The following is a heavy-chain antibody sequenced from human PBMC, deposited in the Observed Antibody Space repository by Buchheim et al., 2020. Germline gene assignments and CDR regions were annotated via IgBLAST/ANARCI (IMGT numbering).Heavy chain of an antibody. CDR1: GGSFSGYY. V-gene: IGHV4-34*01. CDR3: ARERYYYGSGSYYPYYYYGMDV. Sequence: QVQLQQWGAGLLKPSETLSVTCAVYGGSFSGYYWSWIRQPPGKGLEWIGEINHSGSTNYNPSLKSRVTISVDTSKNQFSLKLSSVTAADTAVYYCARERYYYGSGSYYPYYYYGMDVWGQGTT. J-gene: IGHJ6*02. D-gene: IGHD3-10*01. CDR2: INHSGST.